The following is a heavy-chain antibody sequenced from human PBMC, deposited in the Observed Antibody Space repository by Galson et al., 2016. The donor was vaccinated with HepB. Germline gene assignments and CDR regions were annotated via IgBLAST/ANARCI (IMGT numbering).Heavy chain of an antibody. CDR1: GFSFDDYT. V-gene: IGHV3-43*01. J-gene: IGHJ6*02. CDR2: ISWDGSST. Sequence: SLRLSCAASGFSFDDYTMHWVRQAPGKGLEWVSLISWDGSSTYYADSVKGRFTISRDNSKNSLYLQMNSLRTEDTALYYCAKDLKRKQWRGYYYYGMGVWGQGTTVTVSS. CDR3: AKDLKRKQWRGYYYYGMGV. D-gene: IGHD6-19*01.